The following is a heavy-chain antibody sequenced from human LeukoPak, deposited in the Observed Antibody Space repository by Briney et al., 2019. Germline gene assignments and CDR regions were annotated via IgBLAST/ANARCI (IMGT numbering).Heavy chain of an antibody. D-gene: IGHD2-15*01. CDR2: FDPEDGET. V-gene: IGHV1-24*01. CDR1: GYTLTELS. Sequence: GASVKVSCKVSGYTLTELSMHWVRQAPGKGLEWMGGFDPEDGETIYAQKFQGRVTMTEDTSTDTAYMELSSLRSEDTAVYYCARLSCSGGTCYSSRGNFDYWGQGTLVTVSS. J-gene: IGHJ4*02. CDR3: ARLSCSGGTCYSSRGNFDY.